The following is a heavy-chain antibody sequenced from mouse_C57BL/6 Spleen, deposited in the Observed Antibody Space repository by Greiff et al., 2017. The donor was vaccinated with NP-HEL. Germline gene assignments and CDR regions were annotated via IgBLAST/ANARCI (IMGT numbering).Heavy chain of an antibody. CDR2: IDPSDSYT. Sequence: VQLQQSGAELVKPGASVKLSCKASGYTFTSYWMQWVKQRPGQGLEWIGEIDPSDSYTNYNQKFKGKATLTVDTSSSTAYMQLSSLTSEDSAVYYCARSGGYDGYFDVWGTGTTVTVSS. CDR3: ARSGGYDGYFDV. D-gene: IGHD2-2*01. V-gene: IGHV1-50*01. J-gene: IGHJ1*03. CDR1: GYTFTSYW.